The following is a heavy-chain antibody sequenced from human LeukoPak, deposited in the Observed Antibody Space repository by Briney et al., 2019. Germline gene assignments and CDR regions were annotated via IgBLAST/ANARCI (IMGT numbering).Heavy chain of an antibody. CDR1: GYTLTELS. D-gene: IGHD3-22*01. CDR3: ATEFYNSSAYYSVRGVFDI. CDR2: FDPEENET. V-gene: IGHV1-24*01. Sequence: ASVKVSCKVSGYTLTELSMHWVQQAPGKGLEWMGGFDPEENETIYAQNFQGRVTMTEDTSTDTAYMELSSLRSEDTALYYCATEFYNSSAYYSVRGVFDIWGQGTMVTVSS. J-gene: IGHJ3*02.